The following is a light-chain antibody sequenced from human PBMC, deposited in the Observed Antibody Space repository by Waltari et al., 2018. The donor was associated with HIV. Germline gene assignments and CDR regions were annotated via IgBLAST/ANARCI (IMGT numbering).Light chain of an antibody. CDR2: DVS. CDR1: RSDVGWYNY. J-gene: IGLJ2*01. V-gene: IGLV2-11*02. Sequence: QSALTQTRSVSGSPGQSVTIPCTRTRSDVGWYNYFSWYQQHPGKAPKLMIYDVSKRPSGVPDRFSGSKSGNTASLTISGLQAEDEADYYCCSYAGSYTFEVVFGGGTKLTVL. CDR3: CSYAGSYTFEVV.